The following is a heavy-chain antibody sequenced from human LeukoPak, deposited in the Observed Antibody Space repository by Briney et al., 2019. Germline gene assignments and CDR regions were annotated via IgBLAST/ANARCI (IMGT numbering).Heavy chain of an antibody. Sequence: SETLSLTCRVSGVSISSGSNYWGWIRQPPGKTLEWIGSIYSSGSTYYNSSLKSRVIILIDTAKNHFSLNLSSVTAADTAVYYCTRSDGYGLVGIWGQGTMVTVSS. J-gene: IGHJ3*02. CDR3: TRSDGYGLVGI. CDR2: IYSSGST. CDR1: GVSISSGSNY. V-gene: IGHV4-39*07. D-gene: IGHD3-10*01.